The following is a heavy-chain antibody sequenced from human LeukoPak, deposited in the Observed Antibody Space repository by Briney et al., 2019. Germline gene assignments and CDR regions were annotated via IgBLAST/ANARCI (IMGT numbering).Heavy chain of an antibody. D-gene: IGHD6-25*01. CDR2: IYYTGST. CDR1: GGSVSSGSSY. V-gene: IGHV4-61*01. J-gene: IGHJ4*02. Sequence: PSETLSLTCTVSGGSVSSGSSYWSWIREPPGKGLEWIGYIYYTGSTNYNPSLKSRVTISLDTSKNQFSLKMSSVTAADTAVYYCARKPSGSSRYDYWGQGTLVTVSS. CDR3: ARKPSGSSRYDY.